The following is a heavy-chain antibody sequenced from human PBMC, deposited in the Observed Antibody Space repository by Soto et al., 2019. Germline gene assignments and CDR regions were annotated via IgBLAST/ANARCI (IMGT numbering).Heavy chain of an antibody. CDR3: ARTDRDFYGLDV. CDR2: ISGSGGST. D-gene: IGHD1-1*01. J-gene: IGHJ6*02. CDR1: GFTFSSYA. Sequence: GSLRLSCAASGFTFSSYAMSWVRQAPGKGLEWVSGISGSGGSTYYADSVKGRFTISRDTSKNTLYLQMTSLRAEDTAVYYCARTDRDFYGLDVWGQGTTVTVSS. V-gene: IGHV3-23*01.